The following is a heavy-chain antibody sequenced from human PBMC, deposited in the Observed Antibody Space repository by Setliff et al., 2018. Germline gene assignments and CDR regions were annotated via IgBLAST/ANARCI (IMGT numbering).Heavy chain of an antibody. CDR2: IYYSGST. D-gene: IGHD3-10*01. J-gene: IGHJ4*02. V-gene: IGHV4-59*01. CDR1: GGSISSYY. CDR3: AREKGVYTYYFDY. Sequence: ETLSLTCTVSGGSISSYYWSWIRQPPGKGLEWIGYIYYSGSTNYNPSLKSRVTISVDTSKNQFSLKLSSVTAADTAVYYCAREKGVYTYYFDYWGQGTLVTVS.